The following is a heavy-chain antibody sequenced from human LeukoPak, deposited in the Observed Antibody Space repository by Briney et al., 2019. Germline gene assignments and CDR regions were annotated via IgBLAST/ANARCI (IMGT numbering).Heavy chain of an antibody. D-gene: IGHD1-26*01. CDR1: GLTFSKYW. V-gene: IGHV3-74*01. J-gene: IGHJ4*02. CDR3: ASGSYYNDY. Sequence: PGGSLRLSCAASGLTFSKYWMHWVRQAPGKGLVWVPHINSDGSSTAYADSVKGRFTISRDNAKNTLYLQMNSLRADDTAVYYCASGSYYNDYWGQGTLVTVSS. CDR2: INSDGSST.